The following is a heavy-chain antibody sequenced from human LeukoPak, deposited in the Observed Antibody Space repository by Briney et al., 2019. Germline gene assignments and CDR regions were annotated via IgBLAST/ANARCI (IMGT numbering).Heavy chain of an antibody. V-gene: IGHV3-30*18. CDR2: ISYDGSNK. Sequence: PGRSLRLSCAASGFTFSSYGMHWVRQAPGKGLEWVAVISYDGSNKYYADSVKGRFTISRDNSKNTLYLQMNSLRAEDTAVYYCAKGPTDISGGSSNDAFDIWGQGTMVTVSS. J-gene: IGHJ3*02. CDR3: AKGPTDISGGSSNDAFDI. D-gene: IGHD2-15*01. CDR1: GFTFSSYG.